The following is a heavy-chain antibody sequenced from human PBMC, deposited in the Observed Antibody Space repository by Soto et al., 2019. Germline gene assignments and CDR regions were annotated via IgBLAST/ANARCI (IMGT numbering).Heavy chain of an antibody. CDR3: ARRWGRSFDY. D-gene: IGHD1-26*01. Sequence: SETLSLTCTVSGCSISSYYWSWIRQPPGKGLEWIGYIYHSESTNYNPSLKSRVTISVDTSKNQFSLKLSSVTAADTAVYYCARRWGRSFDYWGQGTLVTVSS. J-gene: IGHJ4*02. CDR1: GCSISSYY. V-gene: IGHV4-59*08. CDR2: IYHSEST.